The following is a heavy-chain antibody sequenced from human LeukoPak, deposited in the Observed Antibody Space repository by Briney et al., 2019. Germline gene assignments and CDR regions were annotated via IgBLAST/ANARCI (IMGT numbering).Heavy chain of an antibody. Sequence: PSETLSLTCAVYGGSFSGYYWSWIRQPPGKGLEWIGEINHSGSTNYNPSLESRVTISVDTSKNQFSLKLSSVTAADTAVYYCARGRSHIAARPGYYFDYWGQGTLVTVSS. CDR2: INHSGST. J-gene: IGHJ4*02. V-gene: IGHV4-34*01. CDR3: ARGRSHIAARPGYYFDY. D-gene: IGHD6-6*01. CDR1: GGSFSGYY.